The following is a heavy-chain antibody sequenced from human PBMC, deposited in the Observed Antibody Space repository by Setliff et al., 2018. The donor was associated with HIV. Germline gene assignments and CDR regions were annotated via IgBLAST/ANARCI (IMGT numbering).Heavy chain of an antibody. Sequence: KTSETLSLTCAVYGGSFSGYYWSWIRQPPGKGLEWIGEINHSGNINYNPSLKSRVTISLDTSKNQFSLKLRSVTAADTAVYYCAQLGMVDDFDYWGQGTLVTVSS. CDR3: AQLGMVDDFDY. J-gene: IGHJ4*02. V-gene: IGHV4-34*01. D-gene: IGHD1-1*01. CDR2: INHSGNI. CDR1: GGSFSGYY.